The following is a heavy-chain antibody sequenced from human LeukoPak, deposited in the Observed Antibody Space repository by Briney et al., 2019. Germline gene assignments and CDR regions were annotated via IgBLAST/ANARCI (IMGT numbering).Heavy chain of an antibody. D-gene: IGHD3-9*01. CDR2: INPSGGST. CDR1: GGTFSSYA. CDR3: ARGNILTGYYYDAFDI. V-gene: IGHV1-46*01. Sequence: GSSVKVSCKASGGTFSSYAISWVRQAPGQGLEWMGIINPSGGSTDYAQKLQGRVTMTRDTSTTTVYMELSSLRSEDTAVYYCARGNILTGYYYDAFDIWGQGTLVTVSS. J-gene: IGHJ3*02.